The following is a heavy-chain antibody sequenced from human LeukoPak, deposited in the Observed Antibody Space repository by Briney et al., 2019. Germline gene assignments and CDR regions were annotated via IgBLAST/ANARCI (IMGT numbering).Heavy chain of an antibody. J-gene: IGHJ4*02. CDR2: ISSSGRAYI. CDR1: GFTFSDYY. D-gene: IGHD5-12*01. CDR3: ARDVQVATIYPLDY. V-gene: IGHV3-11*04. Sequence: PVGSLRLSCAASGFTFSDYYMSWIRQAAGKGLEWVSYISSSGRAYIYYADSVKGRFTISRDNAKNSLYLQMNSLRAEDTAVYYCARDVQVATIYPLDYWGQGTLVTVSS.